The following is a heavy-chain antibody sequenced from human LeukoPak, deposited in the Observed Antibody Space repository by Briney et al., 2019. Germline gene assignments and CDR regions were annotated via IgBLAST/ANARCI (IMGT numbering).Heavy chain of an antibody. CDR3: ARGGGARLRSPFDY. D-gene: IGHD3-16*01. J-gene: IGHJ4*02. V-gene: IGHV7-4-1*02. Sequence: ASVKVSCKASGYTFSSYPMIWVRQAPGQGLEWMGWIDTNTGNPSNAQGFTGRVVFSLDTSVSTTFLYINTLKADDTAVYYCARGGGARLRSPFDYWGQGTLVTVSS. CDR1: GYTFSSYP. CDR2: IDTNTGNP.